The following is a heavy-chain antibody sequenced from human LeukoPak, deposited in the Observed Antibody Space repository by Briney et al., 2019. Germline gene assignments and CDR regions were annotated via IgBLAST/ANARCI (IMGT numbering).Heavy chain of an antibody. Sequence: GGTLRLSCAASGFTFSTYGMSWVRQAPGKGLEWVSAISGSGGSTYYADSVKGRFTISRDNSKNTLYLQMNSLRADDTAVYYCAKSGYNRFDYWGQGTLVTVSS. D-gene: IGHD5-24*01. CDR1: GFTFSTYG. CDR3: AKSGYNRFDY. V-gene: IGHV3-23*01. CDR2: ISGSGGST. J-gene: IGHJ4*02.